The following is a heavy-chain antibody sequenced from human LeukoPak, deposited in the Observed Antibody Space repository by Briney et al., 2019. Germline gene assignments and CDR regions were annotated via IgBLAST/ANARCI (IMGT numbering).Heavy chain of an antibody. V-gene: IGHV3-30-3*01. CDR2: ISYDGSNK. Sequence: GGSLRLSCAASGFTFSSYAMHWVRQAPGKGLEWVAVISYDGSNKYYADSVKGRFTISRDNSKNTLYLQMSSLRAEDTAVYYCAREVGSGAFDIWGQGTMVTVSS. J-gene: IGHJ3*02. D-gene: IGHD6-19*01. CDR1: GFTFSSYA. CDR3: AREVGSGAFDI.